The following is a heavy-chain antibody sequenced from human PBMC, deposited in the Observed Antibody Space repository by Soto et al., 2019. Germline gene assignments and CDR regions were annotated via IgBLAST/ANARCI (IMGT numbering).Heavy chain of an antibody. CDR2: ISYDGSNK. D-gene: IGHD4-4*01. J-gene: IGHJ4*02. V-gene: IGHV3-30*03. Sequence: PGGSLRLSCAASGFTFSSYGMHWVRQAPGKGLEWVAVISYDGSNKYYADSVKGRFTISRDNSKNTLYLQMNSLRAEDTAVYYCARDRGNYFPDYWGQGTLVTVSS. CDR1: GFTFSSYG. CDR3: ARDRGNYFPDY.